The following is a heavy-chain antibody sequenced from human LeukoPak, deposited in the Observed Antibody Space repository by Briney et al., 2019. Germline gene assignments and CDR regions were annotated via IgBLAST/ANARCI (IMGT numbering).Heavy chain of an antibody. CDR2: IYYSGST. D-gene: IGHD6-13*01. V-gene: IGHV4-39*07. CDR1: GGSISSSSYY. Sequence: SETLSLTCTVSGGSISSSSYYWGWIRQPPGKGLEWIGSIYYSGSTNYNPSLKSRVTISVDTSKNQFSLKLSSVTAADTAVYYCARADSSSWREDLNFDYWGQGTLVTVSS. CDR3: ARADSSSWREDLNFDY. J-gene: IGHJ4*02.